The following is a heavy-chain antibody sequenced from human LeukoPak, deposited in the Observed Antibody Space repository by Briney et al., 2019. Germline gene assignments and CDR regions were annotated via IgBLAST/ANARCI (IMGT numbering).Heavy chain of an antibody. CDR1: GYTFTSYG. CDR3: ARALHDYGGNSGWFDP. J-gene: IGHJ5*02. V-gene: IGHV1-18*01. D-gene: IGHD4-23*01. CDR2: ISAYNGNT. Sequence: ASVKVPCTASGYTFTSYGISWVRQAPGQGLEWMGWISAYNGNTNYAQKLQGRVTMTTDTSTSTAYMELRSLRSDDTAVYYCARALHDYGGNSGWFDPWGQGTLVTVSS.